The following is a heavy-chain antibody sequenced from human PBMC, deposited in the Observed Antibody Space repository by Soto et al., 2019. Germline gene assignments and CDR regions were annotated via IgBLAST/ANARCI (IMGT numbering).Heavy chain of an antibody. CDR1: GFTFSSYA. J-gene: IGHJ6*02. CDR3: ARDGDYEGIYYYYYGMDV. Sequence: PGGSLRLSCAASGFTFSSYAMHWVRQAPGKGLEWVAVISYDGSNKYYADSVKGRFTISRDNSKNTLYLQMNSLRAEDTAVYYCARDGDYEGIYYYYYGMDVWGQGTTVTVSS. CDR2: ISYDGSNK. V-gene: IGHV3-30-3*01. D-gene: IGHD4-17*01.